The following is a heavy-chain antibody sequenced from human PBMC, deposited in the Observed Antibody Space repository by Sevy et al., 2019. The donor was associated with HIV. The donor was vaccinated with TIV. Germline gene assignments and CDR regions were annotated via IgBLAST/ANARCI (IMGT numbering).Heavy chain of an antibody. CDR2: IYPGDSDT. V-gene: IGHV5-51*01. CDR1: GYSFTSYW. CDR3: ARLKVDTAMVYDAFDI. J-gene: IGHJ3*02. Sequence: GESLKISCKGSGYSFTSYWIGWVRQMPGKGLEWMGIIYPGDSDTRYSPSFQGQVTISADKSISTAYLQWSSLKASDTAMYYCARLKVDTAMVYDAFDIWGQGTMVTVSS. D-gene: IGHD5-18*01.